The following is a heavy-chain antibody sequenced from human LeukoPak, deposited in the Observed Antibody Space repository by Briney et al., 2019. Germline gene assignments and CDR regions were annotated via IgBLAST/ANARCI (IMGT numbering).Heavy chain of an antibody. V-gene: IGHV4-4*07. Sequence: SETLSLTCTVSGGSISSYYWSWIRQPAGKGLEWIGRIYTSGSTNYNPSLKSRVTMSVDTSKNQFSLKLSSVTAADTAVYYCARDRDYYDSSGYWKDAFDIWGQGTMVTVSS. CDR2: IYTSGST. CDR1: GGSISSYY. CDR3: ARDRDYYDSSGYWKDAFDI. D-gene: IGHD3-22*01. J-gene: IGHJ3*02.